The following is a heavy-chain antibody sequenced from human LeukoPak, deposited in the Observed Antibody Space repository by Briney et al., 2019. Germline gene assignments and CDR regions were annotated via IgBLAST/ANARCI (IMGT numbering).Heavy chain of an antibody. CDR2: ISGNAGII. J-gene: IGHJ4*02. V-gene: IGHV3-23*01. D-gene: IGHD3-22*01. CDR1: GFTFSSYT. CDR3: AKDYYVPNY. Sequence: GGSLRLSCAASGFTFSSYTMSWVRQAPGKGLEWVSAISGNAGIIYNANSVKGRFTISRDNSKNTLYLQMNSLRAEDTAVYYCAKDYYVPNYWGQGTLVTVSS.